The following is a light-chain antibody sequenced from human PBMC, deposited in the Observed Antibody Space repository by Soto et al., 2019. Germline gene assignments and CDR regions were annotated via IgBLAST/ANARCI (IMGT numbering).Light chain of an antibody. Sequence: QSALTQPRSVSGSPGQSVTISCTGTRNDVGGYNYVSWYQQHPGKAPKLMIYDVTKRPSGVPDRFSGSKSGSTASLTISGLQAEEEADYYCCSYAGSYIFVFGTGTKLTVL. J-gene: IGLJ1*01. V-gene: IGLV2-11*01. CDR3: CSYAGSYIFV. CDR1: RNDVGGYNY. CDR2: DVT.